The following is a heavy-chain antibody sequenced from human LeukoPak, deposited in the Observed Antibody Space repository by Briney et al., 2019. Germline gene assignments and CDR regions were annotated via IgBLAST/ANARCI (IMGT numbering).Heavy chain of an antibody. J-gene: IGHJ4*02. CDR1: GGSISSGGYY. D-gene: IGHD3-10*01. V-gene: IGHV4-31*03. Sequence: PSQTLSLTCTVSGGSISSGGYYWSWIRQHPGKGLEWIGYIYYSGSTYYNPSLKSRVTISVDTSQNQFSLKLSSVTAADTAVYYCARGESEYYGSGRRLAFFDCWGQGTLVTVSS. CDR3: ARGESEYYGSGRRLAFFDC. CDR2: IYYSGST.